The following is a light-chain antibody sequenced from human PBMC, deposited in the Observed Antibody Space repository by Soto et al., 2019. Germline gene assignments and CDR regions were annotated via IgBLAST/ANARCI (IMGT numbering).Light chain of an antibody. CDR3: QQYNYYPYT. CDR1: QSVSSW. V-gene: IGKV1-5*01. Sequence: DIQMTQSPSTLSASVGDTITITCRASQSVSSWLAWYHQKPGQAPKLLIYGAYSLESGVPARFSGSGSGTEFSLTITSLQPDDFATYYCQQYNYYPYTFGGGTKLEIK. CDR2: GAY. J-gene: IGKJ2*01.